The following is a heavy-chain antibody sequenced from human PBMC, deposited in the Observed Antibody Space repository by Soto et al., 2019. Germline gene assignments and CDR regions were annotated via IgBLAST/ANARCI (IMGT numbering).Heavy chain of an antibody. CDR3: ASNDSSGYEFDY. D-gene: IGHD3-22*01. V-gene: IGHV4-31*03. CDR2: IYYSGST. Sequence: SETLSLTCTVSGGSISSGGYYWSWIRQHPGKGLEWIGYIYYSGSTYYNPSLKSRVTMSVDTSKNQFSLKLSSVTAADTAVYYCASNDSSGYEFDYWGQGTLVTVSS. J-gene: IGHJ4*02. CDR1: GGSISSGGYY.